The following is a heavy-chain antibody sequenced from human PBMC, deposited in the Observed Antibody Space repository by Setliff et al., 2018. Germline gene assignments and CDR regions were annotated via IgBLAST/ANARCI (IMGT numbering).Heavy chain of an antibody. D-gene: IGHD3-3*01. CDR2: IYYSGST. J-gene: IGHJ6*03. V-gene: IGHV4-59*08. CDR1: GGSISTYY. Sequence: SETLSLTCTVSGGSISTYYWSWIRQPPGKGLEWIGYIYYSGSTNYNPSLKSRVTISVDTAKNQFSLSLTSVTAEDTAVYYCARMSGFQYIDVWDKGTTVTVSS. CDR3: ARMSGFQYIDV.